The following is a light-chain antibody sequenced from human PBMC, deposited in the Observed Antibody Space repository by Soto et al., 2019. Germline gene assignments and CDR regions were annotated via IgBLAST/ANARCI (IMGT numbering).Light chain of an antibody. V-gene: IGLV2-14*03. J-gene: IGLJ3*02. CDR3: SSYTTINTVVV. Sequence: QSALTQPASVSGSPGQSITFSCTGTSSDIGAYNYVSWYQHHPGKAPKLLIYDVTDRPSGVSDRFSGSKSGTTASLTISGLQAEHEADYFCSSYTTINTVVVFGGGTKLTVL. CDR2: DVT. CDR1: SSDIGAYNY.